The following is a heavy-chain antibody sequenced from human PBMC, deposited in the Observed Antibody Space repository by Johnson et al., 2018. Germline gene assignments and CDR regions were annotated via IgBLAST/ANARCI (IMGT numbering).Heavy chain of an antibody. D-gene: IGHD3-16*02. CDR2: ISYDGSNK. CDR3: AKLGMITFGGVIVIPPYGMDV. V-gene: IGHV3-30*18. Sequence: VQLLESGGGVVQPGRSLRLSCAASGFTFSSYGMHWVRQAPGKGLEWVAVISYDGSNKYYADSVKGRFTISRDNSKNTLYLQMNSLRAEDTAVYYCAKLGMITFGGVIVIPPYGMDVWGQGTTVTVSS. CDR1: GFTFSSYG. J-gene: IGHJ6*02.